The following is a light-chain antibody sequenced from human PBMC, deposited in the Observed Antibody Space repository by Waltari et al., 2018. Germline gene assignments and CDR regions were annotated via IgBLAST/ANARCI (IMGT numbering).Light chain of an antibody. J-gene: IGKJ3*01. Sequence: EVVLTQSPATLSLSPGERATLSCRASQSVSSFLAWYQQKPGQAPRLLIYNASSRATGIPARFSGSGSGTDFTLTISSLEPEDFAVYYCQQRSNVLFAFGPGTKVDFK. V-gene: IGKV3-11*01. CDR2: NAS. CDR3: QQRSNVLFA. CDR1: QSVSSF.